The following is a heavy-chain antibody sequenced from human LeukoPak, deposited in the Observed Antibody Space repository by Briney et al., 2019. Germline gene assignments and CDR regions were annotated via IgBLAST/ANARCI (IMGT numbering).Heavy chain of an antibody. J-gene: IGHJ4*02. V-gene: IGHV1-69*05. CDR2: IIPIFGTA. CDR3: ARDHGSGWYPRLDY. Sequence: SVKVSCKASGGTFSSYAISWVRQAPGQGLEWMGRIIPIFGTANYAQKFQGRVTITTDESTSTAYMELSSLRSEDTAVYYCARDHGSGWYPRLDYWGQGTLVTVSS. D-gene: IGHD6-19*01. CDR1: GGTFSSYA.